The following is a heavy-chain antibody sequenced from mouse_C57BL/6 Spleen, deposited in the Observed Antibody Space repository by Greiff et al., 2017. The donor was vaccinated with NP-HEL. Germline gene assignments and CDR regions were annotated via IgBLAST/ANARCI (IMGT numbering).Heavy chain of an antibody. CDR1: GYAFTNYL. D-gene: IGHD2-4*01. CDR3: AREGGYSDYEGAWFAY. CDR2: INPGSGGT. Sequence: QVQLKESGAELVRPGTSVKVSCKASGYAFTNYLIEWVKQRPGQGLEWIGVINPGSGGTNYNEKFKGKATLTADKSSSTAYMQLSSLTSEDSAVYFCAREGGYSDYEGAWFAYWGQGTLVTVSA. V-gene: IGHV1-54*01. J-gene: IGHJ3*01.